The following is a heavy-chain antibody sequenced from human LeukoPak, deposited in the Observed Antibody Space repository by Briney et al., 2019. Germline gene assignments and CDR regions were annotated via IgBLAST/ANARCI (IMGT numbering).Heavy chain of an antibody. D-gene: IGHD1-1*01. V-gene: IGHV3-23*01. CDR1: GFTFSSYA. J-gene: IGHJ4*02. Sequence: GGSLRLSCAASGFTFSSYAMSWVRQAPGKGLEWVSSTSDTGGTTFHADSVKGRFTISRDNSKNTLYLQMNSLRAEDTAVYYCAKDWELEYWGQGTLVTVSS. CDR3: AKDWELEY. CDR2: TSDTGGTT.